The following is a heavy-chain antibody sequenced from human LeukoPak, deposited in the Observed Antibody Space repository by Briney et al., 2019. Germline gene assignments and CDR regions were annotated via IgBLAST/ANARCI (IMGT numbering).Heavy chain of an antibody. J-gene: IGHJ4*02. V-gene: IGHV3-30-3*01. Sequence: GGSLRLSCAASGFTFSSYAMHWVRQAPGKGLEWVAVISYDGSNKYYADSVKGRFTISRDNSKNTLYLQMNSLRAEDTAVYYCARDLRVAGELNSGDYWGQGTLVTVSS. D-gene: IGHD3-10*01. CDR2: ISYDGSNK. CDR1: GFTFSSYA. CDR3: ARDLRVAGELNSGDY.